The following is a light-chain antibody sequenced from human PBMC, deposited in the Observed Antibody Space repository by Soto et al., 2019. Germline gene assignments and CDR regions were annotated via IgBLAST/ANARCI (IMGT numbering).Light chain of an antibody. CDR2: GAS. CDR1: QSVSSN. V-gene: IGKV3-20*01. CDR3: KQYGSSPRT. J-gene: IGKJ1*01. Sequence: EIVMTQSPATLSVSPGERATLSCRASQSVSSNLAWYQQKPGQAPRLLIYGASTRATGIPDRFSGSGSGTDFTLTIRRLEPEDFAVYYCKQYGSSPRTVGQGTKVDIK.